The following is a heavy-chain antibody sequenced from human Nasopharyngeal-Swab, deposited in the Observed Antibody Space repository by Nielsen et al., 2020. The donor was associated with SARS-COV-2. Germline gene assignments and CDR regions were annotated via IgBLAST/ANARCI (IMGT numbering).Heavy chain of an antibody. CDR3: ARGFDY. CDR1: SGSISSYY. V-gene: IGHV4-59*13. J-gene: IGHJ4*02. CDR2: IYYSGST. Sequence: SETLSLTCTVSSGSISSYYWSWIRQPPGKGLEWIGYIYYSGSTNYNPSLKSRVTISVDTSKNQFSLKLSSVTAADTAVYYCARGFDYWGQGTLVTVSS.